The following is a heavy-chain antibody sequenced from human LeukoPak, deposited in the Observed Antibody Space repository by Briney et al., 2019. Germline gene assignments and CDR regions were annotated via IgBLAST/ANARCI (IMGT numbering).Heavy chain of an antibody. D-gene: IGHD2-2*01. Sequence: SETLSLTCTVSGGSISHYYWTWIRQPPGKGLEWIGYIYYSGSTNYNPSLRSRVTISVDTSKNQFSLKLSSVTAADTAVYYCARGTYCSRTSCYAPDAFDIWGQGTMVTVSS. CDR1: GGSISHYY. V-gene: IGHV4-59*01. J-gene: IGHJ3*02. CDR2: IYYSGST. CDR3: ARGTYCSRTSCYAPDAFDI.